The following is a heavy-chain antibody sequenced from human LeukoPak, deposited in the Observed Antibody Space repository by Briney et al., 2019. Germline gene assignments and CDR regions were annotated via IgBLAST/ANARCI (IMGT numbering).Heavy chain of an antibody. Sequence: GGSLRLSCAASGFTFSSYWMHWVRQAPGKGLVWVSRINSDGSTTNYADSVKGRFTISRDNAKGTLDLQMNSLRAEDTAVYYCARRSSGSPPYYFDYWGQGTLVTVSS. J-gene: IGHJ4*02. CDR2: INSDGSTT. CDR1: GFTFSSYW. CDR3: ARRSSGSPPYYFDY. D-gene: IGHD1-26*01. V-gene: IGHV3-74*01.